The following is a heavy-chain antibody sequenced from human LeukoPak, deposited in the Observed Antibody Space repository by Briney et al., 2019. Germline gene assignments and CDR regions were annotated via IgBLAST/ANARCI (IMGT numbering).Heavy chain of an antibody. J-gene: IGHJ4*02. Sequence: RPAGSLRLSCAASGFTFSSYSMNWVRQAPGKGLEWVSSISSSISYKYHADSVKGRITISRDNAKNSLYLQMNSLRAEDTAVYYCARDPPYHTGLDYWGLGILVTVS. V-gene: IGHV3-21*01. CDR1: GFTFSSYS. D-gene: IGHD2-2*01. CDR2: ISSSISYK. CDR3: ARDPPYHTGLDY.